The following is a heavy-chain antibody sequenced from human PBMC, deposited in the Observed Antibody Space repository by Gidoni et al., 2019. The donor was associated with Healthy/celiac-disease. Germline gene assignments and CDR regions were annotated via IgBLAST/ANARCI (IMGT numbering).Heavy chain of an antibody. D-gene: IGHD6-13*01. Sequence: EVQLVESGGGLVQLGGSLRLSCAASGSTFSDHYMDWIRQAPGKGLEWVGRTRNKANSYTTEYAASVKGRFTISRDDSKNSLYLQMNSLKTEDTAVYDCAREGSSWAFDYWGQGTLVTVSS. J-gene: IGHJ4*02. CDR2: TRNKANSYTT. V-gene: IGHV3-72*01. CDR3: AREGSSWAFDY. CDR1: GSTFSDHY.